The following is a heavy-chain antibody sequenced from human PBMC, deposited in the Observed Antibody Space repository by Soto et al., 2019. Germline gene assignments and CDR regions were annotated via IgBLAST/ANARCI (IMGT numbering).Heavy chain of an antibody. CDR2: INAGNGNT. Sequence: ASVKVSCKASGYTFTSYAMHWVRQAPGQRLEWMGWINAGNGNTKYSQKFQGRFTISRDNSKNTLYLQMNSLRAEDTAVYYCARQQLAPFDYWGQGTLVTVSS. J-gene: IGHJ4*02. CDR1: GYTFTSYA. D-gene: IGHD6-13*01. V-gene: IGHV1-3*01. CDR3: ARQQLAPFDY.